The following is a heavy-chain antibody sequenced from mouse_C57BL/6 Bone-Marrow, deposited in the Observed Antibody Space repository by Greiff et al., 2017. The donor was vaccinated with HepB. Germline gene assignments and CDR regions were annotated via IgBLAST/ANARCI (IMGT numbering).Heavy chain of an antibody. Sequence: VKLQQSGPELVKPGASVKISCKASGYAFSSSWMNWVKQRPGKGLEWIGRIYPGDGDTNYNGKFKGKATLTADKSSSTAYMQLSSLTSEDSAVYFCAGYDYDGAYWGQGTLVTVSA. CDR1: GYAFSSSW. V-gene: IGHV1-82*01. J-gene: IGHJ3*01. CDR2: IYPGDGDT. CDR3: AGYDYDGAY. D-gene: IGHD2-4*01.